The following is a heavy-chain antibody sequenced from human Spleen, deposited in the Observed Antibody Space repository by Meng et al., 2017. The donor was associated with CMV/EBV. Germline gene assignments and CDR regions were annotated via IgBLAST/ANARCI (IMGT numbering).Heavy chain of an antibody. CDR2: IKQDGSEK. Sequence: GGSLRLSCAASGFTFSSYWMSWVRQAPGKGLEWVANIKQDGSEKYYVDSVKGRFTISRDNAKNSLYLQMNNLRDEDTAMYFCARDRVPEPPLEWPQLWGENFWGRGTRVTVSS. CDR3: ARDRVPEPPLEWPQLWGENF. CDR1: GFTFSSYW. D-gene: IGHD3-3*01. J-gene: IGHJ4*02. V-gene: IGHV3-7*01.